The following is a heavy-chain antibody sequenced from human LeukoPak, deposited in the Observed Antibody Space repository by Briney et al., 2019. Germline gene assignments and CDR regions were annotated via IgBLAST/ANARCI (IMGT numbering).Heavy chain of an antibody. CDR1: GGSFRGDYY. J-gene: IGHJ3*02. D-gene: IGHD4-11*01. Sequence: SETLSLTCTVSGGSFRGDYYWAWIRQPPGKGLEWIGSIYSGGRIYYNPSLKSRVSISIDTSNNDLSLKVTSVTAADTAGYYCARAPWAYGNYVHAFDIWGQGTMVTVSS. CDR2: IYSGGRI. CDR3: ARAPWAYGNYVHAFDI. V-gene: IGHV4-39*07.